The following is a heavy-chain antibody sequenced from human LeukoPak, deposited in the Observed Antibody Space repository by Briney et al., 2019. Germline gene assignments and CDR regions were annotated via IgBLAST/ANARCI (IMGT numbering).Heavy chain of an antibody. Sequence: GGSLRLSCAASGFTFSNYGMHWVRQAPGKGLEWVAFIRYDGTYKYYADSVKGRFTISRDNSKNTLYLQMNSLRAEDTAVYYCAKDGGWMDPSVLYWYFDLWGRGILVTVSS. V-gene: IGHV3-30*02. CDR1: GFTFSNYG. CDR2: IRYDGTYK. J-gene: IGHJ2*01. CDR3: AKDGGWMDPSVLYWYFDL. D-gene: IGHD3-16*01.